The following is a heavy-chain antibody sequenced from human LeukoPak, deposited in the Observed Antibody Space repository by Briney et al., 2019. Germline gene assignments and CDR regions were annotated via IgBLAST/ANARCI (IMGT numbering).Heavy chain of an antibody. J-gene: IGHJ4*02. D-gene: IGHD6-19*01. Sequence: PGRSLRLSCAASGFTFSSYGMHWVRQAPGKGLEWVAVISYDGSNKYYADSVKGRFTISRDNSKNTLYLQMNSLRPEDTAVYYCARDRRGITVAGTDYWGQGTLVTVSS. V-gene: IGHV3-30*03. CDR2: ISYDGSNK. CDR1: GFTFSSYG. CDR3: ARDRRGITVAGTDY.